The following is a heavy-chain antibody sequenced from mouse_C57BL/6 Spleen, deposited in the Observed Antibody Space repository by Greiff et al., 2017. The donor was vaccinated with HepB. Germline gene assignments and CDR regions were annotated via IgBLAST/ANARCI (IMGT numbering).Heavy chain of an antibody. J-gene: IGHJ3*01. V-gene: IGHV1-82*01. Sequence: QVQLKQSGPELVKPGASVKISCKASGYAFSSSWMNWVKQRPGKGLEWIGRIYPGDGDTNYNGKFKGKATLTADKSSSTAYMQLSSLTSEDSAVYFCPRGHYYGSSYGFAYWGQGTLVTVSA. CDR3: PRGHYYGSSYGFAY. CDR2: IYPGDGDT. CDR1: GYAFSSSW. D-gene: IGHD1-1*01.